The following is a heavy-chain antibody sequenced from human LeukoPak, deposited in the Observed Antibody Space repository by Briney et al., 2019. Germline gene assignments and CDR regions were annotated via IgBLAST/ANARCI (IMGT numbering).Heavy chain of an antibody. J-gene: IGHJ3*02. Sequence: PSQTLSLTCTVSGGSISSGDYYWSWIRQPPGKGLEWIGYIYYSGSTYYNPSLKSRVTISVDTSKNQFSLKLSSVTAADTAVYYCAEYCSGGSCRNRGFDIWGQGTMVTVSS. CDR2: IYYSGST. V-gene: IGHV4-30-4*01. D-gene: IGHD2-15*01. CDR3: AEYCSGGSCRNRGFDI. CDR1: GGSISSGDYY.